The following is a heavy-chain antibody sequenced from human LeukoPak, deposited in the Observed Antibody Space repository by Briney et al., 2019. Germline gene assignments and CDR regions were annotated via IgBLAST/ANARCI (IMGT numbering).Heavy chain of an antibody. J-gene: IGHJ4*02. V-gene: IGHV4-34*01. CDR1: GGSISSYY. CDR2: INHSGST. D-gene: IGHD2-2*01. Sequence: PSETLSLTCTVSGGSISSYYWSWIRQPPGKGLEWIGEINHSGSTNYNPSLKSRVTISVDTSKNQFSLKLSSVTAADTAVYYCARGQLRRRPFDYWGQGTLVTVSS. CDR3: ARGQLRRRPFDY.